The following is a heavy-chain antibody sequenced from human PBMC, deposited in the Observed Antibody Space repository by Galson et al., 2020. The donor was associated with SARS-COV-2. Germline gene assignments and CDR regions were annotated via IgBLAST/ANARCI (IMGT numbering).Heavy chain of an antibody. J-gene: IGHJ5*02. CDR2: IYYSGST. Sequence: SETLSLTCTVPGGSLSSYYWSWIRQPPGKGLEWLGYIYYSGSTNYNPSLKRRVTISVDTSKNQFSLKLSSVTAADTAVYYCARDLPGYYDSSGYHRGWFDPWGQGTLVTVSS. CDR1: GGSLSSYY. D-gene: IGHD3-22*01. V-gene: IGHV4-59*01. CDR3: ARDLPGYYDSSGYHRGWFDP.